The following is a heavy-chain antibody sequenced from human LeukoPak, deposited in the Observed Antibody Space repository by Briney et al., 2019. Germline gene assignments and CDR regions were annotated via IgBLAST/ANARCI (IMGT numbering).Heavy chain of an antibody. CDR2: ISVSGENT. CDR3: ARATVTRSYMDV. D-gene: IGHD4-17*01. V-gene: IGHV3-23*01. J-gene: IGHJ6*03. Sequence: GGSLRLSCAASGVTFSSFAMNWVRQAPGKGLEWGSVISVSGENTYYADSVKGRFTISRDNSKNTVFLQMNSLRTEDTAVYYCARATVTRSYMDVWGKGTTVIVSS. CDR1: GVTFSSFA.